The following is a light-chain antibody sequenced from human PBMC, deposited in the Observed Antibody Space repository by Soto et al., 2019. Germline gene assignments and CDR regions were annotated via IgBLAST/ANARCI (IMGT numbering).Light chain of an antibody. Sequence: QSVLTQPASVSGSPGQSITISCTGTSRDVGGYNYVSWYQQHPDKAPKLLIYEVTNRPSGVSNRFSGSKSGNTASLTIYGLQAEDEADYYCSSYTNSGSVFGGGTQLTVL. CDR1: SRDVGGYNY. CDR2: EVT. J-gene: IGLJ2*01. CDR3: SSYTNSGSV. V-gene: IGLV2-14*01.